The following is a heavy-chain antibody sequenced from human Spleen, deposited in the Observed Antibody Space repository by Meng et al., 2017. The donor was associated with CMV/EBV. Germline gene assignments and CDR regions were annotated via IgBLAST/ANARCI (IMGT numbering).Heavy chain of an antibody. D-gene: IGHD6-6*01. V-gene: IGHV1-69*02. CDR2: IIPILGIA. CDR1: GGTFRSYN. CDR3: ARGMEYSSSRGYFDY. J-gene: IGHJ4*02. Sequence: SGGTFRSYNLSWVRQAPGQGLEWMGRIIPILGIANYAQKFQGRVTITADKSTSTAYMELSSLRSENTAVYYCARGMEYSSSRGYFDYWGQGTLVTVSS.